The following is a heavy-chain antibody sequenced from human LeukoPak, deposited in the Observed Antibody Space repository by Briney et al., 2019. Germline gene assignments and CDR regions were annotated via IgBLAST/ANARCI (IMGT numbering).Heavy chain of an antibody. CDR1: RGSVTSYY. CDR2: IYFSGNT. D-gene: IGHD6-13*01. CDR3: ARTTEAHSWQTRYYSYYMDV. J-gene: IGHJ6*03. V-gene: IGHV4-59*02. Sequence: SETLSLTCTVSRGSVTSYYWSWIRQPPGKGLERIGDIYFSGNTKYNPSLQSRVTISLDTSQNQFSLRLRSVTAADTAVYYCARTTEAHSWQTRYYSYYMDVWGKGTTVTVSS.